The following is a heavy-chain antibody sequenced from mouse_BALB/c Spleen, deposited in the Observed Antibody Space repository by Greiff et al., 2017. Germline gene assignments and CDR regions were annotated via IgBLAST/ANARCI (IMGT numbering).Heavy chain of an antibody. V-gene: IGHV5-9-4*01. J-gene: IGHJ4*01. D-gene: IGHD2-4*01. CDR3: ARIYYDYDDAMDY. CDR1: GFTFSSYA. CDR2: ISSGGSYT. Sequence: EVQRVESGGGLVKPGGSLKLSCAASGFTFSSYAMSWVRQSPEKRLEWVAEISSGGSYTYYPDTVTGRFTISRDNAKNTLYLEMSSLRSEDTAMYYCARIYYDYDDAMDYWGQGTSVTVSS.